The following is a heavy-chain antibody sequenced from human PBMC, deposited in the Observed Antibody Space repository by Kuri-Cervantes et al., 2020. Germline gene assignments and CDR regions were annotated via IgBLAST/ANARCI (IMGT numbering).Heavy chain of an antibody. J-gene: IGHJ4*02. CDR1: GFTFSSYA. D-gene: IGHD3-10*01. CDR3: AKNYGSGSNIVDY. V-gene: IGHV3-48*04. CDR2: ISSSGSTI. Sequence: GESLKISCAASGFTFSSYAMSWVRQAPGKGLEWVSYISSSGSTIYYADSVKGRFTISRDNAKNSLYLQMNSLRAEDTAVYYCAKNYGSGSNIVDYWGQGTLVTVSS.